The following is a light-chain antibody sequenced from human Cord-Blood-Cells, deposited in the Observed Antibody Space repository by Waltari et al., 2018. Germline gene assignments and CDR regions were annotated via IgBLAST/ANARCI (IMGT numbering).Light chain of an antibody. CDR3: CSYAGSSTFHYV. Sequence: QSALTQPASVSGSPGQSITIPCTGTSSDVGRYTLVSWYQQHPGKAPKLMIYEGSKRPSGVSNRFSGSKSGNTASLTISGLQAEDEADYYCCSYAGSSTFHYVFGTGTKVTVL. CDR1: SSDVGRYTL. J-gene: IGLJ1*01. V-gene: IGLV2-23*01. CDR2: EGS.